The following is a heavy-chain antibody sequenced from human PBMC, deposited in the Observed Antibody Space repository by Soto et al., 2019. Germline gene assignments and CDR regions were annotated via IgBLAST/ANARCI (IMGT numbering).Heavy chain of an antibody. D-gene: IGHD3-10*01. Sequence: KSSETLSLTCTVSGGSISSSSYYWGWIRQPPGKGLELIGSIYYSGSTYYNPSLKSRVTISVDTSKNQFSLKLSSVTAADTAVYYCARQYTMVPPDPFDYWGQGTLVTVSS. V-gene: IGHV4-39*01. CDR1: GGSISSSSYY. CDR3: ARQYTMVPPDPFDY. CDR2: IYYSGST. J-gene: IGHJ4*02.